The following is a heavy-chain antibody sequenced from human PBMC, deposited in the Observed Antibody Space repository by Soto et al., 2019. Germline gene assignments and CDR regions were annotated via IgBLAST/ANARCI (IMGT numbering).Heavy chain of an antibody. J-gene: IGHJ3*02. Sequence: PGGSLRLSCAASGFTFSSYAMSWVRQAPGKGLEWVSAISGSGGSTYYADSVKGRFTISRDNSKNTLYLQMNSLRAEDTAVYYCAKTRSYYGSGSLTHDAFDIWGQGTMVTVSS. V-gene: IGHV3-23*01. D-gene: IGHD3-10*01. CDR2: ISGSGGST. CDR3: AKTRSYYGSGSLTHDAFDI. CDR1: GFTFSSYA.